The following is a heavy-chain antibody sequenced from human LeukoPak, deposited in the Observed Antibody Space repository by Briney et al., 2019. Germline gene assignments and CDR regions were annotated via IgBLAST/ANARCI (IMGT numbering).Heavy chain of an antibody. Sequence: ASVKVSCKASGYTFTSYYMHWVRQAPGQGLEWMGIINPSGGSTSYAQKFQGRVTMTRDTSTSTVYMELSSLRSEDTAVYYCARDLAGGGLDCSGGSCYSDYWGQGTLVTVSS. J-gene: IGHJ4*02. CDR1: GYTFTSYY. V-gene: IGHV1-46*01. CDR3: ARDLAGGGLDCSGGSCYSDY. D-gene: IGHD2-15*01. CDR2: INPSGGST.